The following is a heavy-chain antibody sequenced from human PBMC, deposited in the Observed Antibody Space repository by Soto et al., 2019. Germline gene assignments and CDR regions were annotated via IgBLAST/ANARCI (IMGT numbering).Heavy chain of an antibody. V-gene: IGHV4-59*01. D-gene: IGHD4-17*01. CDR2: IYYSGST. CDR1: GGSISSYY. CDR3: ARTGDYEAFDI. J-gene: IGHJ3*02. Sequence: SSETLSLTCTVSGGSISSYYWSWLRQPPGKGLEWIGYIYYSGSTNYNPSLKSRVTISVDTSKNQFSLKLSSVTAADTAVYYCARTGDYEAFDIWGQGTMVTVS.